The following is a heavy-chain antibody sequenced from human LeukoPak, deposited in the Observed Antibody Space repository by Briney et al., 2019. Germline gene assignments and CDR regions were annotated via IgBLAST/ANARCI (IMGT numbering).Heavy chain of an antibody. D-gene: IGHD2-15*01. CDR2: ISAYNGNT. CDR1: GYTFTSYG. CDR3: ATESLGYCSGGSCQEGY. V-gene: IGHV1-18*01. Sequence: ASVTVSCKASGYTFTSYGISWVRQAPGQGLEWMGWISAYNGNTNYAQKLQGRVTMTTDTSTSTAYMELRSLRSDDTAVYYCATESLGYCSGGSCQEGYWGQGTLVTVSS. J-gene: IGHJ4*02.